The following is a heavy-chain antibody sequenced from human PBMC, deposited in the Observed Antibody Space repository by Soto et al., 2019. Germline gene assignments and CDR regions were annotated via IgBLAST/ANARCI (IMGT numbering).Heavy chain of an antibody. V-gene: IGHV3-21*01. CDR2: ISSSSSYI. Sequence: GGSLRLSCAASGFTFSSYSMSWVRQAPGKGLEWVSSISSSSSYIYYADSVKGGFTISRDNAKNSLYLQMNSLRAEDTAVYYCARVGGGYQLLHAFDIWGQGTVVTVSS. D-gene: IGHD2-2*01. J-gene: IGHJ3*02. CDR1: GFTFSSYS. CDR3: ARVGGGYQLLHAFDI.